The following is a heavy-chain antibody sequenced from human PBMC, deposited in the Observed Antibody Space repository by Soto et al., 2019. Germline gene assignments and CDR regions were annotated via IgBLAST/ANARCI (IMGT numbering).Heavy chain of an antibody. CDR1: GYTFTSYY. Sequence: ASVKVSCKASGYTFTSYYMHWVRQAPGQGLEWMGIINPSGGSTSYAQKFQGRVTMTRDTSTSTVYMELSSLRSEDTAVYYCARDIVVVPAAMLDYYYGMDVWGQGTTVTVSS. D-gene: IGHD2-2*01. CDR3: ARDIVVVPAAMLDYYYGMDV. V-gene: IGHV1-46*01. CDR2: INPSGGST. J-gene: IGHJ6*02.